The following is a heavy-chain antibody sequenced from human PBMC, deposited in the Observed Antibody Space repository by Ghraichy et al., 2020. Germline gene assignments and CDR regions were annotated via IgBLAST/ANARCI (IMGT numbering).Heavy chain of an antibody. V-gene: IGHV4-30-4*01. CDR2: IYYSGST. J-gene: IGHJ4*02. Sequence: SETLSLTCTVSGGSISSGDYYWSWIRQPPGKGLEWIGYIYYSGSTYYNPSLKSRVTISVDTSKNQFSLKLSSVTAADTAVYYCARDRLMRDRRGFDYWGQGTLVTVSS. CDR3: ARDRLMRDRRGFDY. D-gene: IGHD1-14*01. CDR1: GGSISSGDYY.